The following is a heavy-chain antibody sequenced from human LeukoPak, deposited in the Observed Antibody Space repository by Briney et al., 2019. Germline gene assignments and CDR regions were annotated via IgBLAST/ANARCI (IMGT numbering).Heavy chain of an antibody. CDR3: AREISRFGI. J-gene: IGHJ4*02. CDR1: GFTVSSNY. CDR2: IYIGGST. V-gene: IGHV3-66*01. Sequence: GGSLRLSCAASGFTVSSNYMSWVRQAPGKGLEWVSSIYIGGSTYYADSVKGRFTISRDNPNNTLYLQMRSLRAEDTAVYYCAREISRFGIWGQGTLVTVSS. D-gene: IGHD3-16*01.